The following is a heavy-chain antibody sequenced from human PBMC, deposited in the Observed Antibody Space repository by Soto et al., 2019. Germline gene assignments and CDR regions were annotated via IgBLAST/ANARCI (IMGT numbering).Heavy chain of an antibody. Sequence: PSQTLSLTCDISGDSVSSNSAAWNWIRQSPSRGLECLGRTSYRSKWYNDYAVSVKSRITINPDTSKNQFSLQLNSVTPEDTALYYCARSYYDYVWGSYRSAHFDYWGQGTLVSVSS. D-gene: IGHD3-16*02. CDR3: ARSYYDYVWGSYRSAHFDY. CDR1: GDSVSSNSAA. J-gene: IGHJ4*02. CDR2: TSYRSKWYN. V-gene: IGHV6-1*01.